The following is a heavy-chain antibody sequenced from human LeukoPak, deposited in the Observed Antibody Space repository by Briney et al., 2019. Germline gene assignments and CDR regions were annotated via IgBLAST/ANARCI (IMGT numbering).Heavy chain of an antibody. V-gene: IGHV4-59*01. D-gene: IGHD3-22*01. Sequence: SETLSLTCTVSGGSMRNYYWGWIRQPPGKGPEWIGYIYHSGITRFNPSLKSRASISLDTSKNQFSLKLTSVTAADTAVYYCARSRYYYDTSGYAYWGQGTHVTVSS. CDR1: GGSMRNYY. CDR3: ARSRYYYDTSGYAY. CDR2: IYHSGIT. J-gene: IGHJ4*02.